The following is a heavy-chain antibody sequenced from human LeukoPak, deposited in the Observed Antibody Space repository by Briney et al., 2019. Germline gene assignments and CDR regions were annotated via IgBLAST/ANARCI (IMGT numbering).Heavy chain of an antibody. CDR1: GYSFTSYW. V-gene: IGHV5-51*01. CDR3: ARSLYSSSSPGGDFDY. J-gene: IGHJ4*02. D-gene: IGHD6-6*01. Sequence: GESLKISWKGSGYSFTSYWIGWVRQMPGKGLEWMGIIYPGDSDTRYSPSFQGQVTISADKSISTAYLQWSSLKASDTAMYYCARSLYSSSSPGGDFDYWGQGTLVTVSS. CDR2: IYPGDSDT.